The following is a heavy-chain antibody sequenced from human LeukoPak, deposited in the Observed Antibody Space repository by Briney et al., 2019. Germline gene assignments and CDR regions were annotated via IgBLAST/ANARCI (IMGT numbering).Heavy chain of an antibody. V-gene: IGHV5-10-1*01. J-gene: IGHJ1*01. CDR1: GYRFNAYW. CDR2: IDPSDSYT. D-gene: IGHD6-19*01. CDR3: AGAGIAVAGNAEYFQH. Sequence: HGESLKISCKGSGYRFNAYWIAWVRQMPGKGLEWMGRIDPSDSYTNYSPSFQGHVTISADKSISTAYLQWSSLKASDTAMYYCAGAGIAVAGNAEYFQHWGQGTLVTVSS.